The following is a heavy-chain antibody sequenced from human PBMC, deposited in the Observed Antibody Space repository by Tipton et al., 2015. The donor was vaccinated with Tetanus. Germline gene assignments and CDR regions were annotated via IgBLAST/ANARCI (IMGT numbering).Heavy chain of an antibody. D-gene: IGHD3-22*01. CDR2: IDPNSGGT. Sequence: QLVQSGAEVKKPGASVKVSCKASGYTFTGYYIYWVRQAPEQGLEWMGWIDPNSGGTVYAQKFQGRVTMTRDTSISTAYMELSSLSSDDRAVYYCAGVRGDYTGSGMAGWGPGPAVPVS. J-gene: IGHJ6*02. V-gene: IGHV1-2*02. CDR1: GYTFTGYY. CDR3: AGVRGDYTGSGMAG.